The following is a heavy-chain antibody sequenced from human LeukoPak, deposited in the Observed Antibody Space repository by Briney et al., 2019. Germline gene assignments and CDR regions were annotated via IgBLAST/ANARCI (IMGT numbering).Heavy chain of an antibody. CDR1: GYTFTSYG. D-gene: IGHD3-10*01. Sequence: ASVKVSCKASGYTFTSYGISWVRQAPGQGLEWMGWISAYNGNTNYAQKLQGRVTITADESTSTAYMELSSLRSEDTAVYYCASPSGGHWGQGTLVTVSS. J-gene: IGHJ4*02. V-gene: IGHV1-18*01. CDR3: ASPSGGH. CDR2: ISAYNGNT.